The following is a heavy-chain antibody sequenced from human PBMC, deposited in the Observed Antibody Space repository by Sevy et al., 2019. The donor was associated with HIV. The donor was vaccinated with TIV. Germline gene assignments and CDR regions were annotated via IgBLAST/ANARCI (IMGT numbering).Heavy chain of an antibody. CDR2: ISYDGSDK. D-gene: IGHD6-19*01. V-gene: IGHV3-30*04. CDR3: ARAAVPRATDNWFDT. Sequence: GGSLRLSCAASGLTFNSYAFHWVRQAPGKGLEWVAIISYDGSDKYYADSVKGRFTISRDNSKNTLYLQMNSLRAEETAVYYCARAAVPRATDNWFDTWGQGTLVTVSS. CDR1: GLTFNSYA. J-gene: IGHJ5*02.